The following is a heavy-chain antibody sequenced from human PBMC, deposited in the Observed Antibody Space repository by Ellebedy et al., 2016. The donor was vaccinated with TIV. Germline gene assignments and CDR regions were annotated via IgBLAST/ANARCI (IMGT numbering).Heavy chain of an antibody. V-gene: IGHV3-21*06. CDR3: ARGWSTPDS. Sequence: GESLKISCVASGFTFSNYNMNWVRQSPGKGLEWVSSIRSTGSDKYYAESVKGRFTISRDNAQNTLFLQMNSLRVEDTDVYYCARGWSTPDSWGQGTLVIVSS. J-gene: IGHJ4*02. D-gene: IGHD2-15*01. CDR1: GFTFSNYN. CDR2: IRSTGSDK.